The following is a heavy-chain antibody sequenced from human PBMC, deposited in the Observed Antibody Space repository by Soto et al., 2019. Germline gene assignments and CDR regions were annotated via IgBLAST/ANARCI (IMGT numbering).Heavy chain of an antibody. CDR1: GFTFNYYW. CDR2: IHSDGRTT. V-gene: IGHV3-74*01. CDR3: VRGDKGGFDL. D-gene: IGHD2-21*02. J-gene: IGHJ3*01. Sequence: EVQLVESEGGLVQRGGSLRLSCAASGFTFNYYWMHWVRQAPGQGLVWVSHIHSDGRTTTYADSVKGRFTISRDNAKNTLYLQMNSLRAEDTAVYYCVRGDKGGFDLWGQGTTVTVSS.